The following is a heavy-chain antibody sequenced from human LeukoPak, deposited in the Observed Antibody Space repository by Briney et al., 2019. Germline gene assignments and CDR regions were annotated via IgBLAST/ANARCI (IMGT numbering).Heavy chain of an antibody. Sequence: PGGSLRLSCVASGFTFSTYAMSWVRQAPGKGLEWVSVISGSGGSTYYADSVKGRFTISRDNSKNTLYLQMNSLRAEDTAVYYCASLRARALDIWGQGTMVTVSS. CDR1: GFTFSTYA. CDR3: ASLRARALDI. J-gene: IGHJ3*02. CDR2: ISGSGGST. V-gene: IGHV3-23*01.